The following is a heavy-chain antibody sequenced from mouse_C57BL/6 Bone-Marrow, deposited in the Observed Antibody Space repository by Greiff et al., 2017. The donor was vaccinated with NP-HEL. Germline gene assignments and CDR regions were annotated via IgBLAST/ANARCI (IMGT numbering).Heavy chain of an antibody. CDR2: ISYDGSN. Sequence: EVQVVESGPGLVKPSQSLSLTCSVTGYSITSGYYWNWIRQFPGNKLEWMGYISYDGSNNYNPSLKNRISITRDTSKNQFFLKLNSVTTEDTATYYCAREGIKGIMDYWGQGTSVTVSS. J-gene: IGHJ4*01. D-gene: IGHD2-4*01. CDR1: GYSITSGYY. CDR3: AREGIKGIMDY. V-gene: IGHV3-6*01.